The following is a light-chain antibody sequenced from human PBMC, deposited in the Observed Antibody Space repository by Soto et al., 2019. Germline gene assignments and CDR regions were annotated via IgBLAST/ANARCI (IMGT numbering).Light chain of an antibody. CDR1: SSDVGGYNY. CDR3: SSYTTSNTRQIV. J-gene: IGLJ1*01. Sequence: QSVLTHPASVSGSPGQSINISCTGTSSDVGGYNYVSWYQHHPGKAPKLIIYDVSNLPSGVSNPFSGSKSGNTASLTISGLQPEDEADYYCSSYTTSNTRQIVFGTGTRVTVL. CDR2: DVS. V-gene: IGLV2-14*03.